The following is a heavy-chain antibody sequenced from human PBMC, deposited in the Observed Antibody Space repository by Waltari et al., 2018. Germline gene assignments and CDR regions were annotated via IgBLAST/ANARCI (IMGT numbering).Heavy chain of an antibody. J-gene: IGHJ5*02. CDR3: ARVAVPAVTTNWFDP. Sequence: QVQLQESGPGLVKPSGTLSLTCAVSGVSLSTNNWWSWVRQPPGKGLEWIGEIYHSGSTNYDPSLASRVTRSVDKSKNHFSLKVMSVTAADTAVYYCARVAVPAVTTNWFDPWGQGTLVTVSS. D-gene: IGHD2-2*01. CDR2: IYHSGST. CDR1: GVSLSTNNW. V-gene: IGHV4-4*02.